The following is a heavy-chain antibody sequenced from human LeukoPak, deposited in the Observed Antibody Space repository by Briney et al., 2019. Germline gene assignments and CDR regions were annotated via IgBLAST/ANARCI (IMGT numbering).Heavy chain of an antibody. J-gene: IGHJ4*02. CDR1: GDSISTGSYY. Sequence: SQTLSLTCTVSGDSISTGSYYWSWIRQPAGRGLEWIGRIYTSGSTKYNPPLKSRVTISLDASKNQFSLKLSSVTAADTAVYYCARVHRGVTTSFDYWGQGTLVTVSS. V-gene: IGHV4-61*02. CDR2: IYTSGST. CDR3: ARVHRGVTTSFDY. D-gene: IGHD4-11*01.